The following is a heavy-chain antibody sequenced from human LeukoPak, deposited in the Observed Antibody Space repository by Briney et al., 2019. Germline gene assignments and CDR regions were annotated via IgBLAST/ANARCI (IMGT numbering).Heavy chain of an antibody. CDR1: GFSFNNYA. V-gene: IGHV3-7*01. Sequence: GGSLSLSCAASGFSFNNYAMVWVRQTPAKGLEWMANIRQDGNIKYYVDSVRGRFSISRDNAKNSLYLQMNNLRVDDTALYYCAREIVGYDAFDIWGQGTMVTVSS. D-gene: IGHD1-1*01. CDR2: IRQDGNIK. CDR3: AREIVGYDAFDI. J-gene: IGHJ3*02.